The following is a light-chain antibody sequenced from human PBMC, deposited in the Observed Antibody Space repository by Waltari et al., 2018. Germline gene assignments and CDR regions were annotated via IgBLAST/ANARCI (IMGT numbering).Light chain of an antibody. Sequence: QSALTPPASVSGSPGQSITISCVGSSSDVGAFEYVSWYQQHPGRAPRLITYDVTKRPSGISNRFSGSKSGNWASLSISGLQTEDEADYYCSSYTTKNTIIFGGGTKVTVL. CDR1: SSDVGAFEY. J-gene: IGLJ2*01. CDR2: DVT. CDR3: SSYTTKNTII. V-gene: IGLV2-14*03.